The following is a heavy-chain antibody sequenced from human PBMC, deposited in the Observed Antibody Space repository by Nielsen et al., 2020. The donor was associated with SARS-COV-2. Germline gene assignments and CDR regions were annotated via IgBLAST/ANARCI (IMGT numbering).Heavy chain of an antibody. CDR2: ISSSSSYI. CDR1: GFTFSSYS. Sequence: GGSLRLSCAASGFTFSSYSMNWVRQAPGKGPEWVSSISSSSSYIYYADSVKGRFTISRDNAKNSLYLQMNSLRAEDTAVYYCAISGYAHDAFDIWGQGTMVTVSS. J-gene: IGHJ3*02. CDR3: AISGYAHDAFDI. V-gene: IGHV3-21*01. D-gene: IGHD5-12*01.